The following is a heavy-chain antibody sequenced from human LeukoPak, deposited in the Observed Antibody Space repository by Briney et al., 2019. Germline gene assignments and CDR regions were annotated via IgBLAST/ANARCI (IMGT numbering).Heavy chain of an antibody. D-gene: IGHD3-10*01. Sequence: GGSLRLSCAASGSTFHSYGVHWVRQAPGKGLEWVAFIRYDGNNTDYADSAKGRFTISRDNSKNTVYLQMNSLRVEDTAVYYCARGSGSSLRDAFDIWGQGTMVTVSS. CDR2: IRYDGNNT. V-gene: IGHV3-30*02. CDR1: GSTFHSYG. CDR3: ARGSGSSLRDAFDI. J-gene: IGHJ3*02.